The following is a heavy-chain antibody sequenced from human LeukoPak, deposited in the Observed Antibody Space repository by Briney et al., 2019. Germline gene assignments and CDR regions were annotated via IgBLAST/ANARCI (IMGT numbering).Heavy chain of an antibody. V-gene: IGHV1-2*06. CDR2: INPNGGGT. CDR3: ARERKTSFFGVACDY. Sequence: ASVKVSCKASGYTFTGYYMHWVRQAPGQGLEWMGRINPNGGGTNYAQKFQGRVTMTSDTSISTAYMELSRLRSDDTAVYYCARERKTSFFGVACDYWGQGTLVTVSS. D-gene: IGHD3-3*01. J-gene: IGHJ4*02. CDR1: GYTFTGYY.